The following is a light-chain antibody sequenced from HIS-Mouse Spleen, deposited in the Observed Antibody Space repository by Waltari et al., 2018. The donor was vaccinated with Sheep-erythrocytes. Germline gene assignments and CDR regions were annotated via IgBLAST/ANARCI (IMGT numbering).Light chain of an antibody. CDR2: QDT. J-gene: IGLJ2*01. CDR3: QAWDSSIVV. Sequence: SSELTQPPSVSVSPGQTASIPCSGDKLGDKYACCYQQKPGQSPVLVIYQDTKRPSGIPERFSGSNSGNTATLTISGTQAMDEADYYCQAWDSSIVVFGGGTKLTVL. CDR1: KLGDKY. V-gene: IGLV3-1*01.